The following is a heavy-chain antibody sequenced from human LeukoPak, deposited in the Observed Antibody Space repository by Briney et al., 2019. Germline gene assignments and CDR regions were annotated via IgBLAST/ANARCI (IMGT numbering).Heavy chain of an antibody. J-gene: IGHJ5*02. Sequence: GASVKVSCKASGGTFSSYTISWVRQAPGQGLEWMGRIIPILGIANYAQKFQGRVTITADKSTSTAYMELSSLRSEDKAVYYCARVGARGTMVPGVKGWFDPWGQGTLVTVSS. CDR3: ARVGARGTMVPGVKGWFDP. CDR2: IIPILGIA. D-gene: IGHD3-10*01. CDR1: GGTFSSYT. V-gene: IGHV1-69*02.